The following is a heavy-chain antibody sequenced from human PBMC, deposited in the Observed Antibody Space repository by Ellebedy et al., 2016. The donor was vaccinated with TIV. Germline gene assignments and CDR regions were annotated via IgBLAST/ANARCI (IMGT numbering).Heavy chain of an antibody. D-gene: IGHD2-21*02. Sequence: LRLXCTVSGDSISSGGYYWSWVRQRPGKGPEWIGYIYHSGATYYTPSLSSRLTLSVDTSKNQFSLKLGSATAADTAVYCARAKAFLNIVDKMSGSGDWAYYFDSWGQGTLVAVSS. CDR3: ARAKAFLNIVDKMSGSGDWAYYFDS. J-gene: IGHJ4*02. CDR2: IYHSGAT. CDR1: GDSISSGGYY. V-gene: IGHV4-31*03.